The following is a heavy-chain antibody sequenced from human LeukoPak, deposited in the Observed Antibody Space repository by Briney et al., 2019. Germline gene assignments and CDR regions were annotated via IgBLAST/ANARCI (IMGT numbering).Heavy chain of an antibody. J-gene: IGHJ3*02. CDR2: IYHTGSP. CDR3: ARGGHFDLLEYAFDI. Sequence: SETLSLTCTVSGGSISSGIYYWSWMRHHPEKGLEWIGYIYHTGSPYQNPSLKSRATLSVDPSRTQFSLRLDSVTAAAKDVYYCARGGHFDLLEYAFDIWGQGTTVTVS. D-gene: IGHD3-9*01. CDR1: GGSISSGIYY. V-gene: IGHV4-31*03.